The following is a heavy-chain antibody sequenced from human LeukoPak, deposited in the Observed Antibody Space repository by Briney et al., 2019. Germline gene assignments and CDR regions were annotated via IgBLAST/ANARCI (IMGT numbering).Heavy chain of an antibody. CDR1: GGSISSSSYY. CDR3: ARVVVVPAAVTYYYYYMDV. J-gene: IGHJ6*03. D-gene: IGHD2-2*01. V-gene: IGHV4-39*07. CDR2: IYYSGST. Sequence: SETLSLTCTVSGGSISSSSYYWGWIRQPPGKGLEWIGSIYYSGSTYYNPSLKSRVTISVDTSKNQFSLKLSSVTAADTAVYYCARVVVVPAAVTYYYYYMDVWGKGTTVTVSS.